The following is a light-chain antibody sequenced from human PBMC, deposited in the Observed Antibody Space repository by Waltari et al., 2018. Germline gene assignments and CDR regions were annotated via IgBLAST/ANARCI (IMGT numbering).Light chain of an antibody. V-gene: IGLV2-23*01. CDR3: CSYAGSSTLV. CDR1: SSDVGSYNL. CDR2: EDN. J-gene: IGLJ3*02. Sequence: QSALTQPASVSGSPGQSITISCTGTSSDVGSYNLVSWYQQHPGKAPKLMIYEDNKRPSGVFNSFSGSKSGNTASLTISGLQAEDEADYYCCSYAGSSTLVFGGGTKLTVL.